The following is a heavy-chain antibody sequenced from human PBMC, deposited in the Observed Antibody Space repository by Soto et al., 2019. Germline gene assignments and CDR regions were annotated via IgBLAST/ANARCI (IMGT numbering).Heavy chain of an antibody. CDR2: ISGSGGSP. CDR1: GLPFLRYA. D-gene: IGHD3-3*01. CDR3: TKARCIFDTWYVQEY. V-gene: IGHV3-23*01. J-gene: IGHJ4*01. Sequence: EEALRLSSTATGLPFLRYALAWVRQALGKKMEWVSSISGSGGSPYYADSAQGRFTISRDNYKNTVSLQMNSLRAEDTATYYCTKARCIFDTWYVQEYWGHVNLVTVS.